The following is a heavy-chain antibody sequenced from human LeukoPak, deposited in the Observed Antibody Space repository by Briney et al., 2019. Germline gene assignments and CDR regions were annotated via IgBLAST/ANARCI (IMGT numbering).Heavy chain of an antibody. J-gene: IGHJ4*02. CDR3: AREGSMTARPFVSIDY. V-gene: IGHV4-4*07. CDR2: IHTSGST. D-gene: IGHD6-6*01. CDR1: GGSISSYY. Sequence: SETLSLTCTVSGGSISSYYWSWIRQPAGKGLQWIGRIHTSGSTDYNPSLGSRVTMSVDTSKNQFSLKLSSVTAADTAAYYCAREGSMTARPFVSIDYWGQGTLVTVSS.